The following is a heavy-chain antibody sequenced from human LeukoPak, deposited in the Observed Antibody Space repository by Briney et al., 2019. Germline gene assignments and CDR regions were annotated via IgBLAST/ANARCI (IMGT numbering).Heavy chain of an antibody. CDR2: ISWNSGSI. CDR3: AKDTRIGFDY. CDR1: GFTFDDYA. V-gene: IGHV3-9*01. Sequence: SGGSLRLSCAASGFTFDDYAMHWVRQAPGKGLEWVSGISWNSGSIGYADSVKGRFTISRDNAKNSLYLQMNSLRTEDTALYYCAKDTRIGFDYWGQGTLVTVSS. J-gene: IGHJ4*02.